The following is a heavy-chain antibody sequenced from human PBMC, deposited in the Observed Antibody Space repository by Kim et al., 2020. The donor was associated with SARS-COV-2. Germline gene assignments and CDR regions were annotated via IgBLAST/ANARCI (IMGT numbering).Heavy chain of an antibody. Sequence: GGSLRLSCTASGFTFGDYAMSWFRQAPGKGLEWVGFIRSKAYGGTTEYAASVKGRFTISRDDSKSIAYLQMNSLKTEDTAVYYCTRGGYCSSTSCYVPSDYYYGMDVWGQGTTVTVSS. CDR3: TRGGYCSSTSCYVPSDYYYGMDV. CDR2: IRSKAYGGTT. CDR1: GFTFGDYA. V-gene: IGHV3-49*03. D-gene: IGHD2-2*01. J-gene: IGHJ6*02.